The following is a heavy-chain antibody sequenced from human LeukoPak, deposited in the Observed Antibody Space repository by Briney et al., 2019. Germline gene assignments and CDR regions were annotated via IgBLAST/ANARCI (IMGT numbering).Heavy chain of an antibody. J-gene: IGHJ4*02. Sequence: GGSLRLSCAASGFTVSSNYMSWVRQAPGKGLEWVSVIYSGGSTYYADSVKGRFTISRDNSKNTLYLQMNSLRAEDTAVYYCARSYLWGSYRYFDYWGQGTLVTVS. CDR1: GFTVSSNY. CDR2: IYSGGST. D-gene: IGHD3-16*02. CDR3: ARSYLWGSYRYFDY. V-gene: IGHV3-66*01.